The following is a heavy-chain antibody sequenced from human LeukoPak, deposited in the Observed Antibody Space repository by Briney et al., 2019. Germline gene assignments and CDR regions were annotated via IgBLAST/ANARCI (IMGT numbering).Heavy chain of an antibody. J-gene: IGHJ6*03. CDR2: IRYDGSNK. CDR1: GFTFSSYA. V-gene: IGHV3-30*02. CDR3: AKGGGYEAQYYYYYSDV. Sequence: GALRLSCAASGFTFSSYAMHWVRQAPGKGLEWVAFIRYDGSNKYYADSVKGRFTISRDNSKNTLYLQMKSLRAEDTAVYYCAKGGGYEAQYYYYYSDVWGKGTTVTISS. D-gene: IGHD5-12*01.